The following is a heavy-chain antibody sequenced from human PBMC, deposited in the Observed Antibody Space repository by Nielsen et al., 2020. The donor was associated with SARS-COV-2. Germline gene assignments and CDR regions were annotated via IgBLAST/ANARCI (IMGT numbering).Heavy chain of an antibody. J-gene: IGHJ4*02. Sequence: GESLKISCSASGFTFSSYAMHWVRQAPGKGLEYVSAISSNGGSTYYADSVKGRFTISRDNSKNTLYLQMNSLRAEDTAVYYCARGGNYDSSGYSDFDYWGQGTLVTVSS. CDR1: GFTFSSYA. D-gene: IGHD3-22*01. V-gene: IGHV3-64*04. CDR3: ARGGNYDSSGYSDFDY. CDR2: ISSNGGST.